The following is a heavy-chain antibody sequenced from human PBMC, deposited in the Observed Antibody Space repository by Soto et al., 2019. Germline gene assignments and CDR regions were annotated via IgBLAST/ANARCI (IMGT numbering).Heavy chain of an antibody. CDR1: GYNFGAYW. Sequence: LKISCQGPGYNFGAYWIGWVRQMPGKGLEWMGIIFPGDSDTRYRPSFEGQVTISVDRSINTAYLQWSSLQASDTAMYFCARGGIPGIPPDYWVQGTQVTVSS. J-gene: IGHJ4*02. CDR2: IFPGDSDT. V-gene: IGHV5-51*01. CDR3: ARGGIPGIPPDY. D-gene: IGHD1-20*01.